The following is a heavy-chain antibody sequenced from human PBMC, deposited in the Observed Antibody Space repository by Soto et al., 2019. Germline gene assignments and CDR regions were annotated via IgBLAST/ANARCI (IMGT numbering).Heavy chain of an antibody. CDR3: ARGKLERVWWVGGDAFDI. CDR1: GFTFSSYS. CDR2: LSSSSSTI. J-gene: IGHJ3*02. Sequence: GGSLRLSCAASGFTFSSYSMNWVRQAPGKGLEWVSYLSSSSSTIYYADSVKGRFTISRDNAKNSLYLQMNSLRDEDTAVYYCARGKLERVWWVGGDAFDILGQGTMVTVSS. D-gene: IGHD1-1*01. V-gene: IGHV3-48*02.